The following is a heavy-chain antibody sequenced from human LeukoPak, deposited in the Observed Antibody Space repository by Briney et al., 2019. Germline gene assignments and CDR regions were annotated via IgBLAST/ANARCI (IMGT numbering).Heavy chain of an antibody. J-gene: IGHJ4*02. CDR3: ARGRGYCSSTSCYTVY. CDR1: GFTFSSYS. Sequence: GGSLRLSCAASGFTFSSYSMNWVRQAPGKGLEWVSSISSSSSYIYYADSVKGRFTISRDNAKNSLYLQMNSLRAEDTAVYYCARGRGYCSSTSCYTVYWGQGTLVTVSS. CDR2: ISSSSSYI. V-gene: IGHV3-21*01. D-gene: IGHD2-2*02.